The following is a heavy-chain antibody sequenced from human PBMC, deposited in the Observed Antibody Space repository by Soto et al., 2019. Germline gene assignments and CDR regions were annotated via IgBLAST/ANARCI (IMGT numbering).Heavy chain of an antibody. D-gene: IGHD3-16*01. V-gene: IGHV1-3*01. CDR2: INAGNGNT. CDR1: GYTFTSYA. CDR3: AGDVRWGSYYYGMDV. J-gene: IGHJ6*02. Sequence: ASVKVSCKASGYTFTSYAMHWVRQAPGQRLEWMGWINAGNGNTKYSQKFQGRVTITRDTSASTANMELSILRSEDTAVYYCAGDVRWGSYYYGMDVWGQGTTVTVSS.